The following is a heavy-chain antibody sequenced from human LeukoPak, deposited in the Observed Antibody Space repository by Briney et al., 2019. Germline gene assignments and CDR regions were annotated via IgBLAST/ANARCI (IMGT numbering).Heavy chain of an antibody. D-gene: IGHD3-9*01. V-gene: IGHV3-64*01. CDR1: GFTFSSYA. Sequence: GGSLRLSCAASGFTFSSYAMHWVRQAPGKGLEYVSAISSNGGSTYYANSVKGRFTISRDNSKNTLYLQMGSLRAEDMAVYYCARATLRYFDWAHFDYWGQGTLVTVSS. J-gene: IGHJ4*02. CDR2: ISSNGGST. CDR3: ARATLRYFDWAHFDY.